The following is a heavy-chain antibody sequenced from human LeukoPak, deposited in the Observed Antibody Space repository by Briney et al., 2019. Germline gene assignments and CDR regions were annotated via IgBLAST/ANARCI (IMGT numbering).Heavy chain of an antibody. D-gene: IGHD2-2*01. CDR1: GGSISTYY. Sequence: SETLSLTCIVSGGSISTYYWSWIRQPPGKGLEWIGEINHSGSTNYNPSLKSRVTISVDTSKNQFSLKLSSVTAADTAVYYCARGPAVVVPAHRGYFQHWGQGTLVTVSS. CDR3: ARGPAVVVPAHRGYFQH. J-gene: IGHJ1*01. CDR2: INHSGST. V-gene: IGHV4-34*01.